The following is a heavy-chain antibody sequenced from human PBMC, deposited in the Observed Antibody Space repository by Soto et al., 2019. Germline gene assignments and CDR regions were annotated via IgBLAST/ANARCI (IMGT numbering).Heavy chain of an antibody. CDR1: GGFVSSGSYY. Sequence: QVQLQQWGAGLLKPSETLSLTCAVYGGFVSSGSYYWSWIRQPPGKGLEWIGEMSHSGGTHFNPSLKGRVTISVDTSQNQVSLKMSSVTAADTALYYCARVERGTATTGVDAFGIWGPGTMVTVSS. CDR2: MSHSGGT. J-gene: IGHJ3*02. V-gene: IGHV4-34*01. CDR3: ARVERGTATTGVDAFGI. D-gene: IGHD1-1*01.